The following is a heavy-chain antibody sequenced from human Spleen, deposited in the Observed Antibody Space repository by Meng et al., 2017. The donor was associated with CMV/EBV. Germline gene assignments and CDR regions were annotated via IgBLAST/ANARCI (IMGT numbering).Heavy chain of an antibody. Sequence: ASVKVSCKASGYTFSSYDINWVRQATGQGLEWMGWMNPKSGSTLHSQKFQGRVTMTRNTSISTAYMELSSLRSEDTAVYYCARSMAITMIVVVIQQGTNDAFDIWGQGTMVTVSS. CDR1: GYTFSSYD. V-gene: IGHV1-8*01. J-gene: IGHJ3*02. CDR2: MNPKSGST. D-gene: IGHD3-22*01. CDR3: ARSMAITMIVVVIQQGTNDAFDI.